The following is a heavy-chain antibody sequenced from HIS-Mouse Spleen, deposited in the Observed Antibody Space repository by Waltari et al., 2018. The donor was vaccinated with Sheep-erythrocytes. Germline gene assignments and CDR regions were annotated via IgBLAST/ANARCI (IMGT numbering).Heavy chain of an antibody. CDR1: GFPFSSYA. D-gene: IGHD1-26*01. J-gene: IGHJ4*02. V-gene: IGHV3-21*01. Sequence: EVQLVESGGGLVKPGGSLSPPCAASGFPFSSYALNWVRQAPGKGVEWVSSISSSSSYIYYADSVKGRFTISRDNAKNSLYLQMNSLRAEDTAVYYCARVASGATFDYWGQGTLVTVSS. CDR2: ISSSSSYI. CDR3: ARVASGATFDY.